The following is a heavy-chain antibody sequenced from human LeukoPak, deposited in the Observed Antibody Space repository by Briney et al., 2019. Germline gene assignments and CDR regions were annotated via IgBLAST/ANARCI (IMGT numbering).Heavy chain of an antibody. D-gene: IGHD1-26*01. CDR3: AKAHFGVGATHYFES. V-gene: IGHV3-23*01. CDR1: GFTFSNYG. J-gene: IGHJ4*02. Sequence: PGGSLRLSCATSGFTFSNYGMSWVRQAPGKGLEWVSALTGSGDNTYYADSVKGRFTISRDNSKNTLYLQMNSLRTEDTAVYYCAKAHFGVGATHYFESWGQGTLVTVSS. CDR2: LTGSGDNT.